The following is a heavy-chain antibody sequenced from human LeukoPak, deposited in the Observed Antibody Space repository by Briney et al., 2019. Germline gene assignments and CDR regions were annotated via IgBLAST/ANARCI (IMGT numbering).Heavy chain of an antibody. CDR3: ARYYYDRSAGPFGY. V-gene: IGHV5-51*01. D-gene: IGHD3-22*01. Sequence: GESLKISCKGSGYSFTTYWIGWVRQMPGKGLEWMGIIYPGDSDIRYSPSFQGQVTISADKSITTAYLQWSSLKASDTAMYYCARYYYDRSAGPFGYWGQGTLVTVSS. CDR1: GYSFTTYW. J-gene: IGHJ4*02. CDR2: IYPGDSDI.